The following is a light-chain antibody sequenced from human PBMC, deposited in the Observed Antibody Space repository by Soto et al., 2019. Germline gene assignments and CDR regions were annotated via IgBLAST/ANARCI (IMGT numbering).Light chain of an antibody. Sequence: DITMTQSPSTLSASVGDRVTITCRASQSISSWLAWYQQKPGKAPKLMIYKASSLESGVQSRFSGSGSGTEFTLTISILQPDDFATYYCQQYNRYWTFGQGTKVEIK. CDR2: KAS. J-gene: IGKJ1*01. CDR3: QQYNRYWT. CDR1: QSISSW. V-gene: IGKV1-5*03.